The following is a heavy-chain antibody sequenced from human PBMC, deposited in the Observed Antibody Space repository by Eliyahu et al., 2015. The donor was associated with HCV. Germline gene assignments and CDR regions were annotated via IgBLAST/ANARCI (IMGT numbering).Heavy chain of an antibody. CDR1: GFTFRNFG. D-gene: IGHD3-10*01. CDR2: ISSSSGYI. CDR3: ARVGEFGELDN. J-gene: IGHJ4*02. V-gene: IGHV3-21*01. Sequence: EVQLVESGGGXVKPGGSXRXXXAASGFTFRNFGINWVRQAPGKGLEWVSAISSSSGYIYYADSVRGRFTISRDNAKNSAYLQMNSLRAEDTAVYYCARVGEFGELDNWGQGTLVIASS.